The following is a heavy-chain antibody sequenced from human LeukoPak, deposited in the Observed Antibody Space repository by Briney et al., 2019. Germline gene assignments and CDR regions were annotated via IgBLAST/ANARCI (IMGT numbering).Heavy chain of an antibody. D-gene: IGHD3-22*01. CDR1: GYTFTSYG. V-gene: IGHV1-18*01. CDR3: ARGSYYYDSSGYYDY. Sequence: ASVKVSCKASGYTFTSYGISWVRQAPGQGLEWMGWISAYNGNTNYAQKLQGRVTMTTDTSTSTAYMELRSLRSDDTAVYYCARGSYYYDSSGYYDYWGQGTLVTVSS. CDR2: ISAYNGNT. J-gene: IGHJ4*02.